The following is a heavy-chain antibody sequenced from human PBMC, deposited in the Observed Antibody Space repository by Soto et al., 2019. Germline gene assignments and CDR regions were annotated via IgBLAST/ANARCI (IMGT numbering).Heavy chain of an antibody. Sequence: PSETLSLTCAVSGGSFTSNNWWTWVRQPPGQGLEWIGEIYRTGSTNYNPSLKSRVTISLDKSENQFYVKVTSLTAADTAVYYCASRDPGTSVDYWGQGTLVTVSS. V-gene: IGHV4-4*02. CDR3: ASRDPGTSVDY. CDR1: GGSFTSNNW. D-gene: IGHD1-7*01. CDR2: IYRTGST. J-gene: IGHJ4*02.